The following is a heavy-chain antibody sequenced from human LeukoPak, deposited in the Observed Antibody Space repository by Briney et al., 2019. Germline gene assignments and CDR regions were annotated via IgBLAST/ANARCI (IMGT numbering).Heavy chain of an antibody. CDR3: AREALEWLLVDY. CDR2: ISSSSSYI. D-gene: IGHD3-3*01. J-gene: IGHJ4*02. V-gene: IGHV3-21*01. Sequence: GGSLRLSCAASGFTFSSYSMNWVRQAPGKGLEWVSSISSSSSYIYYADSVKGRFTISRDNAKNSLYLQMNSLRAEDTAVYYCAREALEWLLVDYWGQGTLVTVSS. CDR1: GFTFSSYS.